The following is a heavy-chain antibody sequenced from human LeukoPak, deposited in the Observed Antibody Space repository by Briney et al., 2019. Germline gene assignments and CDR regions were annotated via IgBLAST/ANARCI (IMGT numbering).Heavy chain of an antibody. D-gene: IGHD4/OR15-4a*01. CDR2: ISGSGGNT. CDR1: GFTFGSYG. Sequence: PGGTLRLSCAASGFTFGSYGMSWVRQAPGKGLEWVSAISGSGGNTYYADSVKGRFTISRDNSKNTLYLQMNSLRVEDTAVYYCAKAGLVRGGALDSWGQGTLVTVSS. CDR3: AKAGLVRGGALDS. V-gene: IGHV3-23*01. J-gene: IGHJ4*02.